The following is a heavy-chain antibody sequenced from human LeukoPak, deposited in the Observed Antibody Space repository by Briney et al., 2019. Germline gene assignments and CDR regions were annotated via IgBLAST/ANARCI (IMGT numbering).Heavy chain of an antibody. CDR2: INPNRGGT. CDR1: GYTFTGYD. D-gene: IGHD2/OR15-2a*01. CDR3: ARVTPYFNWFDP. V-gene: IGHV1-2*02. Sequence: ASVKVSCKASGYTFTGYDMHWVRQAPGQGLEWMGWINPNRGGTNYAQKFQGRVTMPRDTSISTAYMELSRLRSDHTAVYYCARVTPYFNWFDPWGQGTLVTVSS. J-gene: IGHJ5*02.